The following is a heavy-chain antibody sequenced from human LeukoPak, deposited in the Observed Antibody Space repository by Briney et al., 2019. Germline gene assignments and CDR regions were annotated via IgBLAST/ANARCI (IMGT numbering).Heavy chain of an antibody. CDR2: ISSSGSTI. V-gene: IGHV3-48*03. D-gene: IGHD2-2*01. J-gene: IGHJ4*02. CDR1: GFTFSSYE. CDR3: AREHPLGTSYYFDY. Sequence: QPGGSLRLSCAASGFTFSSYEMNWVRQAPGKGLEWASYISSSGSTIYYADSVKGRFTISRDNAKNSLYPQMNSLRAEDTAVYYCAREHPLGTSYYFDYWGQGTLVTVSS.